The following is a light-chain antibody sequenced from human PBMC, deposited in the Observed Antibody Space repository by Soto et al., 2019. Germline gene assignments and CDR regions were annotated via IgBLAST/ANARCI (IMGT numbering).Light chain of an antibody. Sequence: EIVLTQSPATLSLSPGERATLSCRASQSVSSYLAWYQQKPGQAPRLLIYGAFTRAAGVPARFSGSGSGTEFTLTISSLQSEDSAVYLCQQYANWPKTFGQGTKVDIK. V-gene: IGKV3-15*01. CDR1: QSVSSY. CDR2: GAF. J-gene: IGKJ1*01. CDR3: QQYANWPKT.